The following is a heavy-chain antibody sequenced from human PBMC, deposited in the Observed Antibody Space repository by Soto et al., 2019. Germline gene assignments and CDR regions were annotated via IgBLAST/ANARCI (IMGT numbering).Heavy chain of an antibody. CDR2: IYYSGMT. V-gene: IGHV4-31*03. Sequence: SLTCTVSGVSVSTGGYFWTWIRQHPGKGLEWIGNIYYSGMTHYNPSLRGRVSISLDPSESQFSLKLNSVTAADTAVYYCARDSSGPGYSYGKFDYWGQGALVTVSS. J-gene: IGHJ4*02. D-gene: IGHD5-18*01. CDR3: ARDSSGPGYSYGKFDY. CDR1: GVSVSTGGYF.